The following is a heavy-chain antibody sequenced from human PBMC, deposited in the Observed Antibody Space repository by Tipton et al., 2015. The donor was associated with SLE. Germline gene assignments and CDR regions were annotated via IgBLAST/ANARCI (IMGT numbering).Heavy chain of an antibody. J-gene: IGHJ2*01. D-gene: IGHD2-2*01. CDR1: GGSFSGYY. V-gene: IGHV4-34*01. Sequence: TLSLTCAVYGGSFSGYYWSWIRQPPGKGLEWIGSIYYSGSTYYNPSLKSRVTISVDTSKNQFSLKLSSVTAADTAVYYCATAGGSTSCFCCGFLDLWGRGTLVTVSS. CDR3: ATAGGSTSCFCCGFLDL. CDR2: IYYSGST.